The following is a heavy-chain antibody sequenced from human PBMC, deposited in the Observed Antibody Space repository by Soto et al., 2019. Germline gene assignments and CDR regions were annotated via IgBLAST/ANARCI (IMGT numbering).Heavy chain of an antibody. D-gene: IGHD6-13*01. Sequence: QVQLVQSGAEVKKPGASVKVSCKASGYTFTSYYMHWVRQAPGQGLEWMGIINPRGGSTSYAQKFQGRVTMTRDTSTSTVSMELSSLRSEDTAVYYCARDSEAVAAAGTNRVHYYYGMDVWGQGTTVTVSS. V-gene: IGHV1-46*01. CDR1: GYTFTSYY. CDR2: INPRGGST. J-gene: IGHJ6*02. CDR3: ARDSEAVAAAGTNRVHYYYGMDV.